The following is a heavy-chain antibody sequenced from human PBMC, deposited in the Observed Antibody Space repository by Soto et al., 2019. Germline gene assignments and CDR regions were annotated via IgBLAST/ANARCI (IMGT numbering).Heavy chain of an antibody. CDR3: ARSAITLFGVVSIPPHYYSEMDV. V-gene: IGHV1-69*01. Sequence: VQLVQSGAEVKKPGSSVKVSCKASGGTFNRYAISWVRQAPGQGLEWMGGIIPIFGIGNDAQRFQSRVTITADESTGTAYMELSSLRSEDTGVYYCARSAITLFGVVSIPPHYYSEMDVWGQGTTVTVSS. CDR2: IIPIFGIG. J-gene: IGHJ6*02. D-gene: IGHD3-3*01. CDR1: GGTFNRYA.